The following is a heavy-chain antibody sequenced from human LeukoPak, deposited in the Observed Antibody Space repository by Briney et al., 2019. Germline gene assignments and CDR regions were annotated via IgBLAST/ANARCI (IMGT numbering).Heavy chain of an antibody. Sequence: VGSLRLSCAASEFSVGSNYMTWVRQAPGKGLEWVSLIYSGGSTYYADSVKGRFTISRDNSKNTLYLQMNSLRAEDTAVYYCARVGGGSYYYFDYWGQGTLVTVSS. CDR3: ARVGGGSYYYFDY. D-gene: IGHD1-26*01. J-gene: IGHJ4*02. CDR2: IYSGGST. CDR1: EFSVGSNY. V-gene: IGHV3-66*01.